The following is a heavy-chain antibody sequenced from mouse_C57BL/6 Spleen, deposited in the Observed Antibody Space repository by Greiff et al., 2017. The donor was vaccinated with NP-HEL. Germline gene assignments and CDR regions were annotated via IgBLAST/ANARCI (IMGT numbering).Heavy chain of an antibody. J-gene: IGHJ3*01. CDR1: GYTFTSYW. V-gene: IGHV1-50*01. CDR2: IDPSDSYT. Sequence: QVHVKQPGAELVKPGASVKLSCKASGYTFTSYWMQWVKQRPGQGLEWIGEIDPSDSYTNYNQKFKGKATLTVDTSSSTAYMQLSSLTSEDSAVYYCATYYYGSSYRFAYWGQGTLVTVSA. D-gene: IGHD1-1*01. CDR3: ATYYYGSSYRFAY.